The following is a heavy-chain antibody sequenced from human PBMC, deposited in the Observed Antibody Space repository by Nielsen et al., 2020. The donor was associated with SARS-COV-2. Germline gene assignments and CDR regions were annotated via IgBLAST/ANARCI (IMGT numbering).Heavy chain of an antibody. CDR1: GFTFSSYG. CDR2: IWYDGSNK. CDR3: ARPSIAAGLDY. J-gene: IGHJ4*02. V-gene: IGHV3-33*01. D-gene: IGHD6-13*01. Sequence: GGSLRLSCAASGFTFSSYGMHWVRQAPGKGLEWVAVIWYDGSNKYYADSVKGRFTISRDNSKNTLYLQMNSLRAEDTAMYYCARPSIAAGLDYWGQGTLVTVSS.